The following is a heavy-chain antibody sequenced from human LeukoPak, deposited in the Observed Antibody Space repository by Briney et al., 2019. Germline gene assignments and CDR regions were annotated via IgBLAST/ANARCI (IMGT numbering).Heavy chain of an antibody. CDR1: GFTFSSYA. CDR2: ISHDGSNK. V-gene: IGHV3-30-3*01. CDR3: ARELERRQNWFDP. D-gene: IGHD1-1*01. J-gene: IGHJ5*02. Sequence: PGRSLRLSCAASGFTFSSYAMHWVRQAPGKGLEWVAVISHDGSNKYYADSVKGRFTISRDNSKNTLYLQMNSLRAEDTAVYYCARELERRQNWFDPWGQGTLVTVSS.